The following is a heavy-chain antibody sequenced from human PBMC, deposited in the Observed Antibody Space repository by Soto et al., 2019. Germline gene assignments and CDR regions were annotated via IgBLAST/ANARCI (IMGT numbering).Heavy chain of an antibody. CDR3: SRGSSSPGKYGMDV. J-gene: IGHJ6*02. Sequence: SLRLSCTGSGFTFGDYAINWIRQAPGKGLEWVGLIRGKPYGGTTEYAASVKGRLTISRNDSKSIAYLQMNSLKTEDTAVYYCSRGSSSPGKYGMDVWGQGTTVTVSS. CDR1: GFTFGDYA. V-gene: IGHV3-49*03. D-gene: IGHD6-13*01. CDR2: IRGKPYGGTT.